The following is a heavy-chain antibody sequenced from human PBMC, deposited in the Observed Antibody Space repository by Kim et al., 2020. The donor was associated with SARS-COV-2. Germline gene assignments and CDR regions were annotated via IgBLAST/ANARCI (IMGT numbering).Heavy chain of an antibody. Sequence: SETQSLTCTVSGGSISSSSYYWGWIRQPPGKGLEWIGSIYYSGSTYYNPSLKSRVTISVDTSKNQFSLKLSSVTAADTAVYYCARRITYLAIAVAGTWDYWGQGTLVTVSS. V-gene: IGHV4-39*01. CDR3: ARRITYLAIAVAGTWDY. CDR1: GGSISSSSYY. J-gene: IGHJ4*02. CDR2: IYYSGST. D-gene: IGHD6-19*01.